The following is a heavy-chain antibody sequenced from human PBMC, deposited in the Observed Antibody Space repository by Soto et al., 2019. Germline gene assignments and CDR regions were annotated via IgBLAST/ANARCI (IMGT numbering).Heavy chain of an antibody. CDR2: IYWDDDK. CDR1: GFSLSTSGVG. D-gene: IGHD5-12*01. V-gene: IGHV2-5*02. CDR3: AHILTPVDSGYDYFFDY. Sequence: SGPTLVKPTQTLTLTCTFSGFSLSTSGVGVGWIRQPPGKALEWLALIYWDDDKRYSPSLKSRLTITKDTSKNQVVLTMTNMDPVDTATYYCAHILTPVDSGYDYFFDYWGQGTLVTVSS. J-gene: IGHJ4*02.